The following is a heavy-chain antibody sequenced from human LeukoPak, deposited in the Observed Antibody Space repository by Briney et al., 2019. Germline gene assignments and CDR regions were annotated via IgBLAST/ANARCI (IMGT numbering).Heavy chain of an antibody. V-gene: IGHV3-74*01. CDR1: GFTLSNYW. D-gene: IGHD1-1*01. CDR3: ARGPGNYYFDY. CDR2: FISDGSYT. Sequence: PGGSLRLSCAASGFTLSNYWMHWVRQAPGKGLVWVSRFISDGSYTTYADSVKGRFTISRDNAKNTLYLQMNILRAEDTAVYYCARGPGNYYFDYWGQGTLVTVSS. J-gene: IGHJ4*02.